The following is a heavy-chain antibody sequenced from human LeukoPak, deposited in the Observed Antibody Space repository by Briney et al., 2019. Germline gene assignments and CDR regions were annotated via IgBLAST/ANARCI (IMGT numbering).Heavy chain of an antibody. CDR3: ARGPRTTFYFDY. V-gene: IGHV4-34*01. J-gene: IGHJ4*02. D-gene: IGHD1-14*01. CDR1: GGSFSGYY. Sequence: SETLSLTCAVYGGSFSGYYWSWIRQPPGKTLEWMGNVYNGWDTYYSPSLQRRVSISVDTSKNQFSLRLSSVTAADTAVYFCARGPRTTFYFDYWGQGTLVTVSS. CDR2: VYNGWDT.